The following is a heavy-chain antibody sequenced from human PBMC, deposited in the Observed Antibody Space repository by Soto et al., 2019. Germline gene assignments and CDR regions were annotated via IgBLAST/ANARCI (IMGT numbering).Heavy chain of an antibody. J-gene: IGHJ4*02. CDR2: MNPNSGNT. V-gene: IGHV1-8*01. CDR1: GYTFTSYD. D-gene: IGHD3-3*01. CDR3: ASGEPYYDFWSGYYSRPPFVY. Sequence: ASVKVSCKASGYTFTSYDINWVRQATGQGLEWMGWMNPNSGNTGYAQKFQGRVTMTRNTSISTAYMELSSLRSEDTAVYYCASGEPYYDFWSGYYSRPPFVYWGQGTLVTVSS.